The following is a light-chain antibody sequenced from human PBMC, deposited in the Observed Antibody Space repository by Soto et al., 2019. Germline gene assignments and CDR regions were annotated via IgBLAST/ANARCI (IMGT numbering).Light chain of an antibody. CDR1: QSVTNW. J-gene: IGKJ2*01. CDR2: QAS. Sequence: DIQMTQSPSTLSASVGDRVTITCRASQSVTNWLAWYQQKPGKAPKVLLYQASTLESGVPSRFSGSGSGTEFTLTISSLQPDDIATYYCQQYYSYFSTFGQGTKLEIK. V-gene: IGKV1-5*03. CDR3: QQYYSYFST.